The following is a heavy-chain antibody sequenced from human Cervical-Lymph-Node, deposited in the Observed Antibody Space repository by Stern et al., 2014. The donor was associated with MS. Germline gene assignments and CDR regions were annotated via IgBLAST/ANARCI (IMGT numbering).Heavy chain of an antibody. CDR3: ARDPQRRDGYNFDY. CDR1: GFTFSDYN. V-gene: IGHV3-11*01. Sequence: EQLVESGGGLVKPGGSLTLSCAASGFTFSDYNMNWIRQAPGKGLEWVAYITSSGGSTHYADSVKGRFTISRDNARNSLDLQLNSLRAEDTAVYYCARDPQRRDGYNFDYWGQGALVTVSS. J-gene: IGHJ4*02. CDR2: ITSSGGST. D-gene: IGHD5-24*01.